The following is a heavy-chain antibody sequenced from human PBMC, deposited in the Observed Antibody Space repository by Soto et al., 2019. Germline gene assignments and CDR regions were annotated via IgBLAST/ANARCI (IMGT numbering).Heavy chain of an antibody. CDR3: VKDRSSRYLLGLFFDL. J-gene: IGHJ4*02. Sequence: EVQLLESGGGLVQPGGSLRLSCVASGFTFGAFAMTWVRQAPGKGLEWVSSIAISAVDTYNAPAVKGRFTTSRDDSKNTLYLHMESLRAEDTAVYYCVKDRSSRYLLGLFFDLWGPGIVVTVSS. CDR1: GFTFGAFA. CDR2: IAISAVDT. D-gene: IGHD1-26*01. V-gene: IGHV3-23*01.